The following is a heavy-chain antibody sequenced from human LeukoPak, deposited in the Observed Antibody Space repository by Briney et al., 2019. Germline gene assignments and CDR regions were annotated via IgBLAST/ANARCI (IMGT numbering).Heavy chain of an antibody. V-gene: IGHV1-69*05. D-gene: IGHD3-16*01. CDR2: NVPLKGIE. CDR1: GGTFRRHG. J-gene: IGHJ3*01. Sequence: GASVKVSCKASGGTFRRHGISWVGQAPGKGLEWVGGNVPLKGIENYAQKFQGRVTLTTDESTSTTYMELSSLRSEDTAAYFCASGPIASHALGPGFVFDFWGQGTMVSVSS. CDR3: ASGPIASHALGPGFVFDF.